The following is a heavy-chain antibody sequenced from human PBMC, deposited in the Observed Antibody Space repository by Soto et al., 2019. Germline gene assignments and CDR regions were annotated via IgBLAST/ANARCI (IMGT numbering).Heavy chain of an antibody. Sequence: GESLKISCKGSGYSFTSYWIGWVRQMPGKGLEWMGIIYPGDSDTRYSPSFQGQVTISADKSISTAYLQWSSLKASDTAMYYCARRGGLWFGESAGYYYGMDVWGQGTTVTVSS. CDR1: GYSFTSYW. D-gene: IGHD3-10*01. CDR2: IYPGDSDT. V-gene: IGHV5-51*01. CDR3: ARRGGLWFGESAGYYYGMDV. J-gene: IGHJ6*02.